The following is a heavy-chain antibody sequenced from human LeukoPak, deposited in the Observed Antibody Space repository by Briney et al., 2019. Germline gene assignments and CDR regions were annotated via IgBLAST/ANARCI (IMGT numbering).Heavy chain of an antibody. CDR2: IYYSGIS. V-gene: IGHV4-59*12. Sequence: PSETLSLICTVSGGSISSYYWSWIRQPPGKGLEWIAYIYYSGISHYNPSLRSRLTISVETSKNQFSLKLSSVTAADTAVYYCAREIGWYLSDAFDIWGQGTMVTVSS. D-gene: IGHD6-19*01. CDR3: AREIGWYLSDAFDI. J-gene: IGHJ3*02. CDR1: GGSISSYY.